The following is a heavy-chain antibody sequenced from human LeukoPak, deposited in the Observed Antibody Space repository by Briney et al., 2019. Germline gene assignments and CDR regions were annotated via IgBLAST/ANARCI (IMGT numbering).Heavy chain of an antibody. CDR2: ILYDGSNK. V-gene: IGHV3-30-3*01. D-gene: IGHD4-11*01. Sequence: GGSLRLSCAASGFTFSSYAMHWVRQAPGKGLEWVAVILYDGSNKYYADSVKGRFTISRDNSKNTLCLEMSSLRAEDTAAYYCARPTTASTIYEYYFDYWGQGTLVTVSS. CDR3: ARPTTASTIYEYYFDY. J-gene: IGHJ4*02. CDR1: GFTFSSYA.